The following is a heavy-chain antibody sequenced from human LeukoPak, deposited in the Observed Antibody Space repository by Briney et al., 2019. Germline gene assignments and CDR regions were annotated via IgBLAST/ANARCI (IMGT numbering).Heavy chain of an antibody. CDR3: ARHNRQGATQAAFDY. CDR2: IYPGDSDT. V-gene: IGHV5-51*01. CDR1: GDTFTTYW. J-gene: IGHJ4*02. Sequence: GESLKISCKGSGDTFTTYWIGWVRQMPGKGLEWMGIIYPGDSDTRYSPSFQGQVTISADKSISTAYLQWSSLKASDTAMYYCARHNRQGATQAAFDYWGQGTLVTVSS. D-gene: IGHD1-26*01.